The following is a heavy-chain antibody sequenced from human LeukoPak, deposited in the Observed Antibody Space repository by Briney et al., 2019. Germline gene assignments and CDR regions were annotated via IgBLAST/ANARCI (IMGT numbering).Heavy chain of an antibody. CDR2: IYYSGST. J-gene: IGHJ5*02. CDR3: ARHETCAGGPCSTGRWFDP. Sequence: SETLSLTCTVTGGSISSYYWSWIRQPPGKGLEWIGYIYYSGSTNYNPSLKSRVTVSVDTSKNQLSLKLSSVTAADTAIYYCARHETCAGGPCSTGRWFDPWGQGTLVTVSS. CDR1: GGSISSYY. V-gene: IGHV4-59*08. D-gene: IGHD2-15*01.